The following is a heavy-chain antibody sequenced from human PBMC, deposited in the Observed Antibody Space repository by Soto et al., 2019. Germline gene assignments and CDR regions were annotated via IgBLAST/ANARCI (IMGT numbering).Heavy chain of an antibody. V-gene: IGHV2-5*02. D-gene: IGHD6-19*01. CDR2: IFWDVDK. Sequence: QITLKESGPSLVNPTQTLTLTCTFSGFSLTTTGVGGVGFREPPGMALEGLAPIFWDVDKHSSPSLRSRLTVTKDTTKNQVVLTLTNVDPADTGTYFCAHVGGLEQWLYRLDHWGQGTLVTVSS. J-gene: IGHJ4*02. CDR1: GFSLTTTGVG. CDR3: AHVGGLEQWLYRLDH.